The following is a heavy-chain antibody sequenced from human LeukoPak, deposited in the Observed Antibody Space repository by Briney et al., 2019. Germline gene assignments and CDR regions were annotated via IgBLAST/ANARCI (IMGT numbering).Heavy chain of an antibody. CDR1: GFTFSNSA. J-gene: IGHJ3*02. V-gene: IGHV3-23*01. CDR3: AKDPSRYSSGWYVAFDI. CDR2: ISGSGGST. D-gene: IGHD6-19*01. Sequence: GGSLRLSCAASGFTFSNSAMSWVRQAPGEGLEWVSAISGSGGSTYFADSVKGRFTISRDNSKNTLYLQMNSLRAEDTAVYYCAKDPSRYSSGWYVAFDIWGQGTMVAVSS.